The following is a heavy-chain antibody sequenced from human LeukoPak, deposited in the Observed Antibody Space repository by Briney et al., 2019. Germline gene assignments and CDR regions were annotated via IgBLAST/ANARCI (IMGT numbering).Heavy chain of an antibody. CDR2: IWYDGSSK. V-gene: IGHV3-33*08. CDR3: ARDVDTAMANADDAFDI. D-gene: IGHD5-18*01. J-gene: IGHJ3*02. CDR1: GFTFSSYG. Sequence: PGGSLRLSCAASGFTFSSYGMHWVRQAPGKGLEWVAVIWYDGSSKYYADSVKGRFTISRDNSKNTLYLQMNSLRAEDTAVYYCARDVDTAMANADDAFDIWGQGTMVTVSS.